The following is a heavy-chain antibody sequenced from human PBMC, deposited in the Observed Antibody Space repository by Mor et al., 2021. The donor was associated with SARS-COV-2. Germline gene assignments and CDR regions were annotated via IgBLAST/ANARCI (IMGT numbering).Heavy chain of an antibody. J-gene: IGHJ6*01. V-gene: IGHV3-30-3*01. D-gene: IGHD5-18*01. CDR2: ISYDGSNK. Sequence: LEWVAVISYDGSNKYYADSVKGRFTISRDNSKNTLYLQMNSLRAEDTAVYYCARVPVDTAMVTVYYYGM. CDR3: ARVPVDTAMVTVYYYGM.